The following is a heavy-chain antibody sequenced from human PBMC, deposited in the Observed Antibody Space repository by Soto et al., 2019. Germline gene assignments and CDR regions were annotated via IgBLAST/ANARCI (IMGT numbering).Heavy chain of an antibody. D-gene: IGHD2-21*02. V-gene: IGHV4-34*01. CDR1: GGSFSDYY. J-gene: IGHJ3*02. Sequence: PSETLSLTCTVYGGSFSDYYWSWIRQPPGKGLEWSGEINHSGTTNYNPSLKSRVTISVDTSKNQFSLKLRSVTAADTAVYYCASPWHIVVVTAIPNAFDIWGQGTMVTVSS. CDR2: INHSGTT. CDR3: ASPWHIVVVTAIPNAFDI.